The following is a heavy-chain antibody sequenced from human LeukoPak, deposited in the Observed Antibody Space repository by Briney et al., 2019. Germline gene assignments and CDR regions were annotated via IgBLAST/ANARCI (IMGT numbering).Heavy chain of an antibody. J-gene: IGHJ5*02. CDR3: ASLVTTSIHNWFDP. Sequence: SETLSLTCAVYGGSFSGYYWSWIRQPPGKGLEWIGNIYYSGSTNYNPSLKSRVTISVDTSKNQFSLKLSSVTAADTAVYYCASLVTTSIHNWFDPWGQGTLVTVSS. CDR2: IYYSGST. D-gene: IGHD5-12*01. V-gene: IGHV4-59*01. CDR1: GGSFSGYY.